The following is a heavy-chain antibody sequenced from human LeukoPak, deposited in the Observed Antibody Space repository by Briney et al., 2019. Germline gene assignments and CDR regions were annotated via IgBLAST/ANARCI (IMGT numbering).Heavy chain of an antibody. D-gene: IGHD3-10*01. V-gene: IGHV4-59*01. J-gene: IGHJ5*02. CDR1: GGSISSYY. CDR3: ARDPSFEEQAVGWFDP. CDR2: IYYSGST. Sequence: NRSETLSLTRTVSGGSISSYYWSWIRQPPGKGLEWIGYIYYSGSTNYNPSLKSRVTISVDTSKNQFSLKLSSVTAADTAVYYCARDPSFEEQAVGWFDPWGQGTLVTVSS.